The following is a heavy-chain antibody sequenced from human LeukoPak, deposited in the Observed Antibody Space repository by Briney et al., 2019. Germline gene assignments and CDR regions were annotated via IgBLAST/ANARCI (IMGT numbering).Heavy chain of an antibody. CDR2: ISSSSSYI. D-gene: IGHD3-3*01. CDR3: ARDSGDDFWSGSNWFDP. CDR1: GFTFSSYS. V-gene: IGHV3-21*01. Sequence: PGGSLRLSCAASGFTFSSYSMNRVRQAPGKGLEWVSSISSSSSYIYYADSVKGRFTISRDNAKNSLYLQMNSLRAEDTAVYYCARDSGDDFWSGSNWFDPWGQGTLVTVSS. J-gene: IGHJ5*02.